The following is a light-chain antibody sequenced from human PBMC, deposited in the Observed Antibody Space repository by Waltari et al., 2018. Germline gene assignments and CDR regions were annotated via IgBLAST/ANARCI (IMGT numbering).Light chain of an antibody. Sequence: QSALTQAASVSGSPGQTITISCSGSMNAIGSYAFVSWFRQHPGKAPTLLLYDVRNRPWGISNRFSGSKSGYTASLTISGLQAEDEADYYCSSYTTSSTWVFGGGTRVTVL. CDR2: DVR. V-gene: IGLV2-14*03. CDR3: SSYTTSSTWV. J-gene: IGLJ3*02. CDR1: MNAIGSYAF.